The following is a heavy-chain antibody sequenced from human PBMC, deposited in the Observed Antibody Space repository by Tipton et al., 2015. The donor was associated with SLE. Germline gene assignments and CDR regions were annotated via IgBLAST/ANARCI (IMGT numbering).Heavy chain of an antibody. J-gene: IGHJ4*02. D-gene: IGHD6-13*01. CDR1: GGSISSHY. V-gene: IGHV4-59*11. Sequence: TLSLTCTVSGGSISSHYWSWIRQPPGKGLEWIGYIYYSGSTNYNPSLKSRVTISVDTSKNQFSLKLSSVTAADTAVYYCARVRAAAALFDYWGQGTLVTVSS. CDR3: ARVRAAAALFDY. CDR2: IYYSGST.